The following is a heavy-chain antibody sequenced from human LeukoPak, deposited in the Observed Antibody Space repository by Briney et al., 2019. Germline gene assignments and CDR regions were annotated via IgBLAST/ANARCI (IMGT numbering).Heavy chain of an antibody. J-gene: IGHJ4*02. Sequence: GGSLRLSCAASGFTFSSYAMHWVRQAPGKGLEWVAVIPYDGSNKYYADSVKGRFTISRDNSKNTLYLQMNSPRAEDTAVYYCARVSHDFWSAIDYWGQGTLVTVSS. D-gene: IGHD3-3*01. CDR2: IPYDGSNK. CDR3: ARVSHDFWSAIDY. V-gene: IGHV3-30-3*01. CDR1: GFTFSSYA.